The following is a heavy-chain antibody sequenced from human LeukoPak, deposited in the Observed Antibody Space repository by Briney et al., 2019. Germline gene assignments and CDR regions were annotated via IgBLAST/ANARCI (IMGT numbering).Heavy chain of an antibody. CDR2: ISGSGDST. Sequence: PGGSLTLSCAASGFTFSNYAMSWVRQAPGKGLEWVSPISGSGDSTSYADSVKGRFTISRDNSKNTLYLQMNSLRAEDTAVYYCAKGRGFTSSTCYNYWGQGTLVTVSS. V-gene: IGHV3-23*01. CDR3: AKGRGFTSSTCYNY. CDR1: GFTFSNYA. J-gene: IGHJ4*02. D-gene: IGHD2-2*02.